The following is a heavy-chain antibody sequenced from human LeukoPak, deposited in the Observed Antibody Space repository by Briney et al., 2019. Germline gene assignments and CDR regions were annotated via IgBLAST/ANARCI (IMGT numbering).Heavy chain of an antibody. J-gene: IGHJ3*02. Sequence: PSETLSLTCTVSGGSISSSSYYWGWIRQPPGKGLEWIGSIYYSGSTYYNPSLKSRVTISVDTSKNQFSLKLSSVTAADTAVYYCARGARSNDAFDIWGQGTMVTVSS. V-gene: IGHV4-39*07. CDR1: GGSISSSSYY. CDR3: ARGARSNDAFDI. CDR2: IYYSGST.